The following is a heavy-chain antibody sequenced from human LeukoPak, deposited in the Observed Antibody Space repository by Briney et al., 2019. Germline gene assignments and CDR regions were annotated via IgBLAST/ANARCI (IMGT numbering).Heavy chain of an antibody. D-gene: IGHD5-24*01. CDR3: ARGRSSPL. J-gene: IGHJ4*02. V-gene: IGHV3-53*04. CDR2: IYSGGST. Sequence: GGSLRLSCAASGFTFSSYAMHWVRQAPGKGLEWVAVIYSGGSTYYADSVKGRFTISRHNSKNTLYLQMNSLRAEDTAVYYCARGRSSPLWGQGTLVTVSS. CDR1: GFTFSSYA.